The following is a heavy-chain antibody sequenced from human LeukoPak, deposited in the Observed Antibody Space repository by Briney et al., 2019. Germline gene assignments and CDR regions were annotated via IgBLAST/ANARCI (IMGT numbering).Heavy chain of an antibody. D-gene: IGHD6-13*01. CDR1: GFIFSSYS. J-gene: IGHJ4*02. CDR3: ARAYCSSWYPVDY. V-gene: IGHV3-21*01. CDR2: ISSSSSYI. Sequence: GGSLSLSCAASGFIFSSYSMNWVRQAPGKGPEWVSSISSSSSYIYYADSVKGRFTISRDNAKNSLYLQMNSLRAEDTAVYYCARAYCSSWYPVDYWGQGTLVTVSS.